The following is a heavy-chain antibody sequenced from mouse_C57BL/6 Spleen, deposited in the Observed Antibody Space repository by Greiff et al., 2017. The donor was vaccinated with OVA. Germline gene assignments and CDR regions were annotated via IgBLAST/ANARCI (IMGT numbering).Heavy chain of an antibody. CDR2: IDPNSGGT. J-gene: IGHJ2*01. D-gene: IGHD1-1*01. CDR3: ASLITTVVATDYFDY. Sequence: VQLQQPGAELVKPGASVKLSCKASGYTFTSYWMHWVKQRPGRGLEWIGRIDPNSGGTKYNEKFKSKATLTVDKPSSTAYMQLSSLTSEDSAVYYCASLITTVVATDYFDYWGQGTTLTVSS. V-gene: IGHV1-72*01. CDR1: GYTFTSYW.